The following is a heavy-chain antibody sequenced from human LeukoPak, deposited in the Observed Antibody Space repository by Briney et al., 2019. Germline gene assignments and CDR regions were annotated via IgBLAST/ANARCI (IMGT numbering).Heavy chain of an antibody. J-gene: IGHJ4*02. Sequence: ASETLSLTCTVSGGSISSYYWSWIRQPPGKGLEWIGYIYYSGSTNYNPSLKSRVTISVDTSKNQFSLKLSSVTAADTAVYYCARGRVPFWSGYYTGSAFDYWGQRTLVTVSS. V-gene: IGHV4-59*08. CDR2: IYYSGST. CDR1: GGSISSYY. D-gene: IGHD3-3*01. CDR3: ARGRVPFWSGYYTGSAFDY.